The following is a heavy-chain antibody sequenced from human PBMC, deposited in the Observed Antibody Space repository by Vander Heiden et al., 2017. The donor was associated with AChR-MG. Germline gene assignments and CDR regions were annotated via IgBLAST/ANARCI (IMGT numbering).Heavy chain of an antibody. CDR3: TTGLRFLEWSEPYYYYGMDV. CDR2: IKSKTDGGTT. J-gene: IGHJ6*02. Sequence: EVQLVESGGGLVKPGGSLRLSCAASGFTVSNAWMSCVRQAPGKGLEWVGRIKSKTDGGTTDYAAPVKGRFTISRDDSKNTLYLQMNSLKTEDTAVYYCTTGLRFLEWSEPYYYYGMDVWGQGTTVTVSS. V-gene: IGHV3-15*01. CDR1: GFTVSNAW. D-gene: IGHD3-3*01.